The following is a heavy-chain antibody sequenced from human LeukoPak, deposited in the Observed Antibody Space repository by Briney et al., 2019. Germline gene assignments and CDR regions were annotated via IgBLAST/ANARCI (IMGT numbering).Heavy chain of an antibody. CDR1: GFIFGDYA. D-gene: IGHD5-18*01. CDR3: TRDDVDTAMHFDY. Sequence: GGSLRLSCAASGFIFGDYAMSWVRQAPGKGLEWVGFIRSKAYGGTTEYAASVKGRFTISRDDSKSIAYLQMNSLKTEDTAVYYCTRDDVDTAMHFDYWGQGTLVTVSS. J-gene: IGHJ4*02. V-gene: IGHV3-49*04. CDR2: IRSKAYGGTT.